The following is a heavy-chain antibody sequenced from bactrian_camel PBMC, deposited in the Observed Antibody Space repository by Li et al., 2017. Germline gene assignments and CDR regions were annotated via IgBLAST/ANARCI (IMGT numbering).Heavy chain of an antibody. CDR2: IYTGGGST. Sequence: HVQLVESGGGLVQPGDSLRLSCAASGFAFGTWYMSWVRQAPGKGLEWVSSIYTGGGSTAYADSVKGRFTISKDNAKNTLYLQLNSLKPEDTAMYYCVARNQLGCGGVGNAAGFRYWGQGTQVTVS. V-gene: IGHV3S20*01. CDR3: VARNQLGCGGVGNAAGFRY. D-gene: IGHD1*01. CDR1: GFAFGTWY. J-gene: IGHJ6*01.